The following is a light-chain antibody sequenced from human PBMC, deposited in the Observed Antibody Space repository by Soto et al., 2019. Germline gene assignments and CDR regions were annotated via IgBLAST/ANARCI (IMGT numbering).Light chain of an antibody. Sequence: QSVLTQPASVSGSPGQSITISCTGTSSDIGSYNYVSWYQQHPGKAPKLMIYDVSNRPSGVSNRFSGSKSGNTASLTISGLQAEDEADYYCSSDTGSSTPYVFGAGTKLTVL. J-gene: IGLJ1*01. V-gene: IGLV2-14*01. CDR3: SSDTGSSTPYV. CDR2: DVS. CDR1: SSDIGSYNY.